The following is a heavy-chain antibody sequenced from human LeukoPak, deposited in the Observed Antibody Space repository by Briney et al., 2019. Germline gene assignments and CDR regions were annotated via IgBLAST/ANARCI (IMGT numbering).Heavy chain of an antibody. Sequence: SETLSLTCTVSGGSISSYYWSWIRQPPGKGLEWIGDIYYSGSTHYNPSLKSRVTISVDTSKNQFSLKLSSVTAADTAVYYCARGRFLDAFDIWGQGTMVTVSS. V-gene: IGHV4-59*01. J-gene: IGHJ3*02. CDR1: GGSISSYY. CDR3: ARGRFLDAFDI. D-gene: IGHD3-3*01. CDR2: IYYSGST.